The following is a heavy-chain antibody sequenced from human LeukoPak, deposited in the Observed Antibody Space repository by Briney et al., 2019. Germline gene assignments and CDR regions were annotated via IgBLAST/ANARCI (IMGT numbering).Heavy chain of an antibody. J-gene: IGHJ3*02. CDR2: IYPGDSAT. CDR3: ARRPGAFAI. Sequence: GESLKISCQGSGYSFTTYWIAWVRQLPGKGLEWMGIIYPGDSATKYRPSFQGQVTISADKSISTAYLQWSSLKASDTAMYYCARRPGAFAIWGQGTMVTVSS. CDR1: GYSFTTYW. V-gene: IGHV5-51*01.